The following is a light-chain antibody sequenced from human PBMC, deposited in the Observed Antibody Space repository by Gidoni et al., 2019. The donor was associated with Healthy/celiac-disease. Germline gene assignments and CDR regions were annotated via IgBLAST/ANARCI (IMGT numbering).Light chain of an antibody. Sequence: DIVLTQSPGTLSLSPGERATLSCRASRRVSSSYLAWYQQKPGQAPRLLIYGASSRAAGIPDRFSGSGSGTDFTLTISRLEPEDFAVYYCQQYGSSPTFGQGTKVEIK. J-gene: IGKJ1*01. CDR3: QQYGSSPT. CDR1: RRVSSSY. CDR2: GAS. V-gene: IGKV3-20*01.